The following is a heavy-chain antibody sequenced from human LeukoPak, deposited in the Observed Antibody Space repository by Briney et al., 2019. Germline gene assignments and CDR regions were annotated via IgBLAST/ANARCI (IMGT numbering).Heavy chain of an antibody. J-gene: IGHJ4*02. Sequence: SSETLSLTCTVSGVSISNYYWSWIRQPPGKGLEWIGYIYYSGSTKYNPSLKSRLTISVDTSNNQVSLKLSSVTAADTAVYYCTRRPVVGAALRTYYFDYWGQGALVTVSS. D-gene: IGHD1-26*01. CDR2: IYYSGST. CDR3: TRRPVVGAALRTYYFDY. V-gene: IGHV4-59*08. CDR1: GVSISNYY.